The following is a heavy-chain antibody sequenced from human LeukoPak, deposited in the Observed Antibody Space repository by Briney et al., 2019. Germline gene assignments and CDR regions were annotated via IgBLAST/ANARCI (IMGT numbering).Heavy chain of an antibody. CDR3: ARDADGHGPLIDY. V-gene: IGHV3-49*04. CDR2: IRSKAYGGTT. J-gene: IGHJ4*02. D-gene: IGHD5-24*01. CDR1: GFTFGDYA. Sequence: GGSLRLSCTASGFTFGDYAMSLVRQAPGKGLEWVGFIRSKAYGGTTEYAASVKGRFTISRDNAKNTLYLQMSSLRVEDTAIYYCARDADGHGPLIDYWGQGSLVTVSS.